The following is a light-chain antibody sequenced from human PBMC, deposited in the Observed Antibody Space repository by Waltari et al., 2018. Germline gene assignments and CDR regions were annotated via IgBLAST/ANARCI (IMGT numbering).Light chain of an antibody. CDR3: LQHSNYPFT. CDR2: GAS. J-gene: IGKJ3*01. V-gene: IGKV1-17*01. Sequence: DIQMTQSPSSLSASIGDRVTITCRASQVIRDDLGWYQQKPGEVPRRLIYGASTLQTGVPSRCSGSGSGTDVTPTITSPQPEDCACYYCLQHSNYPFTFGPGTTVDVK. CDR1: QVIRDD.